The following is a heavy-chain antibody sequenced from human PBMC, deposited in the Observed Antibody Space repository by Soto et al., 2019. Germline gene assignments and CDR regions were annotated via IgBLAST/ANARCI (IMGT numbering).Heavy chain of an antibody. D-gene: IGHD6-19*01. CDR3: TTEKRLSGWIAVFYFDY. CDR2: IKSKTDGGTT. J-gene: IGHJ4*02. CDR1: GFTFSNAW. Sequence: EVQLVESGGGLVKPGGSLRLSCAASGFTFSNAWMNWVRQAPGKGLEWVGRIKSKTDGGTTDYAAPVKGRFTISRDDSKNTLYLQMNSLKTDDTAVYYCTTEKRLSGWIAVFYFDYWGQGTLVTVSS. V-gene: IGHV3-15*07.